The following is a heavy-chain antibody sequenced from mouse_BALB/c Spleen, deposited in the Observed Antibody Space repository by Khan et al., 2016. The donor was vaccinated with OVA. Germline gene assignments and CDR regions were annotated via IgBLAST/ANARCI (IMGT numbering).Heavy chain of an antibody. CDR3: ARSYSYWYFDV. V-gene: IGHV9-3-1*01. CDR2: INTYTGEP. CDR1: GYTFTNYG. D-gene: IGHD2-10*01. Sequence: QIQLVQSGPELKKPGETVKISCKASGYTFTNYGMNWVKQAPVKGLKWMGWINTYTGEPTYADDFKGRSAFSLETSASTAYLQIKNLKNEDTATYFCARSYSYWYFDVWGAGTTVTVSS. J-gene: IGHJ1*01.